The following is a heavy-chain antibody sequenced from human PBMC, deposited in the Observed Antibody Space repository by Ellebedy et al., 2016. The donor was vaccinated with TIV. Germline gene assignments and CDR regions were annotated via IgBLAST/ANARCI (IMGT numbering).Heavy chain of an antibody. D-gene: IGHD7-27*01. CDR2: ISSSGSTI. Sequence: GESLKISCAASGFTFSTYWMHWVRQAPGKGLEWVSSISSSGSTIYYADSVKGRFTISRDNAKNTLYLQMNSLRAEDTAVYYCARDLWGALGYWGQGTLVTVSS. CDR1: GFTFSTYW. J-gene: IGHJ4*02. CDR3: ARDLWGALGY. V-gene: IGHV3-48*04.